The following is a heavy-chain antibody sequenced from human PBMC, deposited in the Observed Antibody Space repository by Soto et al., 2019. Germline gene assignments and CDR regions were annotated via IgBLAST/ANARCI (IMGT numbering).Heavy chain of an antibody. D-gene: IGHD2-2*01. V-gene: IGHV3-23*01. Sequence: EMQLLESGGGLVRPGGSLRLSCAASGFTFSTSAMNWVRQAPGKGLEWVSRISGRGDGTDYADSVRGRFTISRDNSKNTLYLQMNSLRGEDTAVYYCANRGYCNTIDCYDAFDVWGQGALVTVSS. CDR3: ANRGYCNTIDCYDAFDV. J-gene: IGHJ3*01. CDR2: ISGRGDGT. CDR1: GFTFSTSA.